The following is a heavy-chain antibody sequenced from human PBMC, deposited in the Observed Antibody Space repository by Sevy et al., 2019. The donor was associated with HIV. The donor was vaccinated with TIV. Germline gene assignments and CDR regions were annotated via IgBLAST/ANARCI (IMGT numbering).Heavy chain of an antibody. D-gene: IGHD1-26*01. J-gene: IGHJ4*02. CDR2: ISYDGSNN. CDR3: ARAGDRYSGSYQTNLVDY. V-gene: IGHV3-30-3*01. CDR1: GFTFSSYA. Sequence: GGSLRLSCAASGFTFSSYAMHWVRQAPGKGLEWVAVISYDGSNNYYADSVKGRFTISRDNSKNTLYLQMNSLRAEDTAVYYCARAGDRYSGSYQTNLVDYWRQGTLVTVSS.